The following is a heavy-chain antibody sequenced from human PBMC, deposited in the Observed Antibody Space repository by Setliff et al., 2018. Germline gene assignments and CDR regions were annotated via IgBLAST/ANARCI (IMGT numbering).Heavy chain of an antibody. J-gene: IGHJ4*02. CDR2: INGVNGNT. V-gene: IGHV1-3*01. CDR3: ARGQTVGPNSGKDY. Sequence: ASVKVSCKASGYTFTAYDIHWMHQAPGQSLEWMGWINGVNGNTKYSQNFQGRVTFTSEPSANTAFMELSSLRSEDSSMYYCARGQTVGPNSGKDYWGQGTLVTVSS. CDR1: GYTFTAYD. D-gene: IGHD1-26*01.